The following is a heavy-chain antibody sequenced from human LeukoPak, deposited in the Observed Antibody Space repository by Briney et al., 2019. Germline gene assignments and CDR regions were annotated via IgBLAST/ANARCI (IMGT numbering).Heavy chain of an antibody. CDR3: ARYSGSYFDY. CDR1: GVSISSSSHY. J-gene: IGHJ4*02. D-gene: IGHD3-10*01. V-gene: IGHV4-39*01. CDR2: ISESGTT. Sequence: PSETLSLTCTVSGVSISSSSHYWAWIRQPPGKGLECLATISESGTTYYNPSLMSRVTISVETSKNQFSLKLGSVTAADTAVFYCARYSGSYFDYWGQGTLATVSS.